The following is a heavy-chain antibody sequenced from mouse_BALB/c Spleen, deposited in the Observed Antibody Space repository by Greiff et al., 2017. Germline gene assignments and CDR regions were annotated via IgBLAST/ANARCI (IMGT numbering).Heavy chain of an antibody. CDR3: TRWVYYYAMDY. CDR1: GYAFSSSW. Sequence: QVQLQQSGPELVKPGASVKISCKASGYAFSSSWMTWVKQRPGQGLEWIGRIYPGDGDTNYNGKFKGKATLTADKSSSTAYMQLISLTSVDSAVYFCTRWVYYYAMDYWGQGTSVTVSS. CDR2: IYPGDGDT. V-gene: IGHV1-82*01. J-gene: IGHJ4*01.